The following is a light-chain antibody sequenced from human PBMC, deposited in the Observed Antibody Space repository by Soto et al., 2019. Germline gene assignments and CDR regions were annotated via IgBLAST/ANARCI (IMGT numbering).Light chain of an antibody. CDR3: QQYNNWPPYT. CDR1: QSVSSN. J-gene: IGKJ2*01. Sequence: EIVMTQSPATLSVSPGERATLSCRASQSVSSNLAWYQQKPGQAPRLLIYGASTRATGIPARFSGSGAGTEFNLTISSLQSEDFAGYYCQQYNNWPPYTFGQGTKLEIK. CDR2: GAS. V-gene: IGKV3-15*01.